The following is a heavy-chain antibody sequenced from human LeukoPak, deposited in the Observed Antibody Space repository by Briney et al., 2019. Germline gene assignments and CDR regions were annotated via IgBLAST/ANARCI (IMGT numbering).Heavy chain of an antibody. V-gene: IGHV3-33*01. CDR1: GFTFSSYG. D-gene: IGHD3-9*01. Sequence: HPGGSLRLSCAASGFTFSSYGMHWVRQAPGKGLEWVAVIWYDGSNRYYADSVKGRFIISRDNSKTTLYLQMSSLRAEDTAVYYCARDPIETLNYDILTGYLDYWGQGTLVTVSS. CDR3: ARDPIETLNYDILTGYLDY. CDR2: IWYDGSNR. J-gene: IGHJ4*02.